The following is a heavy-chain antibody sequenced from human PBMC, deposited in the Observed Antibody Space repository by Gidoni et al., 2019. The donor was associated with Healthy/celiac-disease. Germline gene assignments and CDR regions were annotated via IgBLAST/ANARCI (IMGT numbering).Heavy chain of an antibody. CDR2: ISYDGSNK. CDR3: ARVLSGSHDRGLAFDI. J-gene: IGHJ3*02. V-gene: IGHV3-30-3*01. Sequence: QVQLVESGGGVVQPGRSLRLSCAASGFTFSSYAMHWVRQAPGKGLEWVAVISYDGSNKYYADSVKGRFTISRDNSKNTLYLQMNSLRAEDTAVYYCARVLSGSHDRGLAFDIWGQGTMVTVSS. D-gene: IGHD1-26*01. CDR1: GFTFSSYA.